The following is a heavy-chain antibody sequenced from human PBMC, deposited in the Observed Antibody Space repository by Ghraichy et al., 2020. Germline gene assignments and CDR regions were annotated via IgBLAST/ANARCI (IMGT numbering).Heavy chain of an antibody. V-gene: IGHV4-28*03. J-gene: IGHJ6*02. CDR3: ARGGPYYGMDV. D-gene: IGHD1-26*01. CDR2: TYYSGST. Sequence: SQTLSLPCAVSGYSLSSSNWWGWIRQPPGKGLEWIGYTYYSGSTYYNPSLKSRVTMSVDTSKNQFSLKLSSVTAVDTAVYYCARGGPYYGMDVWGQGTTVTVSS. CDR1: GYSLSSSNW.